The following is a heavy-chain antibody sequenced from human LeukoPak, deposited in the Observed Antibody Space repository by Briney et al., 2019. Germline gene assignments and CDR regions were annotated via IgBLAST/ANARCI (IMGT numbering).Heavy chain of an antibody. Sequence: PGGSLRLSCAASGFTFSSYWMHWVRQAPGKGLVWVSRINSDGSSITYADSVKGRFTISRDNAKNTLFLQMNSLRAEDTAVYYCAKARGVGATKGFDYWGQGTLVTVSS. J-gene: IGHJ4*02. CDR3: AKARGVGATKGFDY. CDR2: INSDGSSI. CDR1: GFTFSSYW. V-gene: IGHV3-74*03. D-gene: IGHD1-26*01.